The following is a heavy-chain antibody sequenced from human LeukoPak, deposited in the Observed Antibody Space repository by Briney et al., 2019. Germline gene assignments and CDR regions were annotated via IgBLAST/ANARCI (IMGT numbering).Heavy chain of an antibody. D-gene: IGHD6-19*01. CDR2: IYYSGST. CDR1: GGSISSSSYC. V-gene: IGHV4-39*01. Sequence: SETLSPTCTVSGGSISSSSYCWGWIRQPPGKGLEWIGSIYYSGSTYYNPSLKSRVTISVDTSKNQFSLKLSSVTAADTAVYYCARKKPGWGFDYWGQGTLVTVSS. J-gene: IGHJ4*02. CDR3: ARKKPGWGFDY.